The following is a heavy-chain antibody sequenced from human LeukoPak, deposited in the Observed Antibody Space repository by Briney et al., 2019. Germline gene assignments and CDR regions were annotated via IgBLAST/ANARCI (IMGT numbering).Heavy chain of an antibody. V-gene: IGHV4-39*07. D-gene: IGHD3-22*01. Sequence: SETLSLTCTVSGGSISSSGYYWGWIRQPPGKGLEWIGTIYYSGSTNYNPSLKSRVTISVDTSNNQFSLKLSSVTAADTAVYYCARTLSSGYPNYYYYMDVWGKGTTVTVSS. CDR3: ARTLSSGYPNYYYYMDV. CDR1: GGSISSSGYY. CDR2: IYYSGST. J-gene: IGHJ6*03.